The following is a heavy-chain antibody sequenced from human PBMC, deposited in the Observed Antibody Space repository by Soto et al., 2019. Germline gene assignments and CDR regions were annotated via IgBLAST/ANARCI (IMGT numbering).Heavy chain of an antibody. CDR1: GFTFSSYG. J-gene: IGHJ4*02. D-gene: IGHD2-15*01. Sequence: GGSLRLSCAASGFTFSSYGMHWVRQAPGKGLEWVAVISYDGSNKYYADSVKGRFTISRDNSKNTLYLQMNSLRAEDTAVYYCVKNEVYTLSDIVFDYWGQGTLVTVSS. V-gene: IGHV3-30*18. CDR3: VKNEVYTLSDIVFDY. CDR2: ISYDGSNK.